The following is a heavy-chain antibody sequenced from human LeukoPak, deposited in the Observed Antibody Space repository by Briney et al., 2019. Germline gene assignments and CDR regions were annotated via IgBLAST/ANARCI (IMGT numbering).Heavy chain of an antibody. CDR2: INPNSGGT. D-gene: IGHD3-9*01. J-gene: IGHJ4*02. CDR3: ARGDYDILTGYSYYFDY. Sequence: GASVKVSCTASGYTFTGYYMHWVRQAPGQGLEWMGRINPNSGGTNYAQKFQGRVTMTRDTSISTAYMELSRLRSDDTAVYYCARGDYDILTGYSYYFDYWGQGTLVTVSS. CDR1: GYTFTGYY. V-gene: IGHV1-2*06.